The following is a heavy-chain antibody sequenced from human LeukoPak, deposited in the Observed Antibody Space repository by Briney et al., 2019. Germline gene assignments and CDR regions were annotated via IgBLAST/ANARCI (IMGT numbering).Heavy chain of an antibody. V-gene: IGHV3-30-3*01. J-gene: IGHJ4*02. Sequence: GGSLRLSCAASGFTFSSYAMHWVRQAPGKGLEWVAVISYDGSNKYYADSVKGRFTISRDNSKNTLYLQMNSLRAEDTAVYCCARRQSGKTIFGVVIYYFDYWGQGTLVTVSS. D-gene: IGHD3-3*01. CDR1: GFTFSSYA. CDR2: ISYDGSNK. CDR3: ARRQSGKTIFGVVIYYFDY.